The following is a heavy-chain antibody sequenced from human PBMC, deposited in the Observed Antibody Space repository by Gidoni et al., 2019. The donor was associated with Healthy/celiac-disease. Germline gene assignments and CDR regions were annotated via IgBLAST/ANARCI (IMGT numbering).Heavy chain of an antibody. V-gene: IGHV3-7*03. Sequence: EVQLVESGGGLVQPGGSLRLSCAASGFTFSSYWMSWVRQAPGKGLEWVANIKQDGSEKYYVDSVKGRFTISRDNAKNSLYLQMNSLRAEDTAVYYCATGRYYYDSSLDYWGQGTLVTVSS. CDR3: ATGRYYYDSSLDY. CDR2: IKQDGSEK. CDR1: GFTFSSYW. D-gene: IGHD3-22*01. J-gene: IGHJ4*02.